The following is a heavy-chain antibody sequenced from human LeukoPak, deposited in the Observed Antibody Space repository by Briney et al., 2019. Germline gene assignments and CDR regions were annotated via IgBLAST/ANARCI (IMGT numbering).Heavy chain of an antibody. J-gene: IGHJ4*02. Sequence: GGSLRLSCAASGFTFSNYWMNWVRLAPGKGLEWVSLISAIGGNTYYADSVRGRFTISRDNSKNTLSLQMNSLRAEDTAVYYCARSAHSGLFDYWGQGTLVTVSS. D-gene: IGHD3-10*01. CDR2: ISAIGGNT. V-gene: IGHV3-23*01. CDR1: GFTFSNYW. CDR3: ARSAHSGLFDY.